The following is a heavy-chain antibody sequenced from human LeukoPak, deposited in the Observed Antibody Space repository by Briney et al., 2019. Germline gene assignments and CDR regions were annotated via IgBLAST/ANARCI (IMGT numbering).Heavy chain of an antibody. V-gene: IGHV4-34*01. CDR1: GGSFSGYY. J-gene: IGHJ5*02. D-gene: IGHD2-2*01. CDR3: ARLIVVVPAAKGYNWFDP. Sequence: SSETLSLTCAVYGGSFSGYYWSWIRQPPGKGLEWIGKVNHSGSTNYNPSLKSRVTISVDTSKNQFSLKLSSVTAADTAVYYCARLIVVVPAAKGYNWFDPWGQGTLVTVSS. CDR2: VNHSGST.